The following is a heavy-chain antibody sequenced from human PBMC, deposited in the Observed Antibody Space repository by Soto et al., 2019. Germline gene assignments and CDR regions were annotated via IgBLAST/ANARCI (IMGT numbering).Heavy chain of an antibody. CDR1: RFTFSSYS. V-gene: IGHV3-23*01. J-gene: IGHJ4*02. CDR3: AKDLMTTVTTHDY. Sequence: PGVSPGLSFAASRFTFSSYSMSWVRQAPGKGLEWVSAISGSGGSTYYADSVKGRFTISRDNSKNTLYLQMNSLRAEDMAVYYCAKDLMTTVTTHDYWGQGTLVTVSS. CDR2: ISGSGGST. D-gene: IGHD4-4*01.